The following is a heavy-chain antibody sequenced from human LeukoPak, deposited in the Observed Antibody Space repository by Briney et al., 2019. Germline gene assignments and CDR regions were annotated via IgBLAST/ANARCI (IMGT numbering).Heavy chain of an antibody. Sequence: SETLSLTCAVYGGSFSGYYWSWIRQPPGKGLEWIGEINHSGSTNYNPSLKSRVTMSVDTSKNQFSLKLSSVTAADTAVYYCARGGGWGNYFDYWGQGTLVTVSS. J-gene: IGHJ4*02. CDR2: INHSGST. CDR3: ARGGGWGNYFDY. V-gene: IGHV4-34*01. CDR1: GGSFSGYY. D-gene: IGHD2-21*01.